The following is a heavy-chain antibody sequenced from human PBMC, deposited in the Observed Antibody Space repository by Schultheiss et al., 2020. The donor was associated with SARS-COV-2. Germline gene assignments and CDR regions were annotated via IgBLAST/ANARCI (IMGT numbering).Heavy chain of an antibody. D-gene: IGHD6-13*01. Sequence: SETLSLTCTVSGGSISSYYWSWIRQPPGKGLEWIGEINHSGSTNYNPSLKSRVTISVDTSKNQFSLKLSSVTAEDTAVYYCARGHGAAGTFRPNDYWGQGTLVTVSS. CDR2: INHSGST. CDR3: ARGHGAAGTFRPNDY. J-gene: IGHJ4*02. CDR1: GGSISSYY. V-gene: IGHV4-34*09.